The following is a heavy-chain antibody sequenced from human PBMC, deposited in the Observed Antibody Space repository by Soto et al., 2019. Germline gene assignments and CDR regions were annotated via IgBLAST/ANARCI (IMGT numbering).Heavy chain of an antibody. CDR3: ASSSGETGKGARYYYYYYGMDV. V-gene: IGHV3-11*01. CDR1: GFTFSDYY. Sequence: QVQLVESGGGLVKPGGSLRLSCAASGFTFSDYYMSWIRQAPGKGLEWVSYISSSGSTIYYADSVKGRFTISRDNAKNALYLQMNSLRAEDTAVYYCASSSGETGKGARYYYYYYGMDVWGQGTTVTVSS. J-gene: IGHJ6*02. D-gene: IGHD7-27*01. CDR2: ISSSGSTI.